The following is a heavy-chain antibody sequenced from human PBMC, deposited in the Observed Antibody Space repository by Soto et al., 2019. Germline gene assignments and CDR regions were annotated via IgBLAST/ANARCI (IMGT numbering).Heavy chain of an antibody. J-gene: IGHJ6*02. V-gene: IGHV4-34*01. CDR1: GGSFSGYY. D-gene: IGHD3-10*01. CDR2: INHSGST. CDR3: ARGYYGSGSYLYGPYYYYGMDG. Sequence: PSETLSLTCAVYGGSFSGYYWSWIRQPPGKGLEWIGEINHSGSTNYNPSLKSRVTISVDTSKNQFSLKLSSVTAADTAVYYCARGYYGSGSYLYGPYYYYGMDGWGQGTTVTVSS.